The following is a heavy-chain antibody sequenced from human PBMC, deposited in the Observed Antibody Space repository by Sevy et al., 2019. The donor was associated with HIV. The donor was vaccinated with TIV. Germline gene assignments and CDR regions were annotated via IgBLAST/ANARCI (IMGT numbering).Heavy chain of an antibody. J-gene: IGHJ4*02. D-gene: IGHD6-13*01. CDR2: LNQGGSEG. Sequence: GGSLRLSCAASGFTFSVYWMAWVRQAPGKGLEWVANLNQGGSEGYYLDSMKGRFTISRDNDKDSLYLQMSTLRPEDIGVYYCARGRGAAAGTGFDYWGQGTLVTVSS. V-gene: IGHV3-7*01. CDR3: ARGRGAAAGTGFDY. CDR1: GFTFSVYW.